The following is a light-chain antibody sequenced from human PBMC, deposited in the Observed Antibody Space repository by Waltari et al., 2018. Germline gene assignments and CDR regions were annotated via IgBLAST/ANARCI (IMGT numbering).Light chain of an antibody. J-gene: IGKJ1*01. CDR1: QSISSY. CDR2: AAS. CDR3: QQSYSTPGT. Sequence: DIQMTQSPSSLSASVGDRVTITCRASQSISSYLNWYQQKPGKAPKLLIYAASSLQSGVPSRFSCSGSGTDCTLTISSLQPEDFATYYCQQSYSTPGTFGQGTKVEIK. V-gene: IGKV1-39*01.